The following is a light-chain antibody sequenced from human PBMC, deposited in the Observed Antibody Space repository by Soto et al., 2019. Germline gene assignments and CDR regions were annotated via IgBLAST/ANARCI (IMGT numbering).Light chain of an antibody. Sequence: IQLTQSPSVLSASVGDTVTITCLASQALSNYLARYQQKPGKAPDLLIYSASTLQSGVPSRFSGSGSETDFTLTISSLQPEDFATYYCQQSYSTPPTFGQGTKVDIK. CDR3: QQSYSTPPT. J-gene: IGKJ1*01. V-gene: IGKV1-39*01. CDR2: SAS. CDR1: QALSNY.